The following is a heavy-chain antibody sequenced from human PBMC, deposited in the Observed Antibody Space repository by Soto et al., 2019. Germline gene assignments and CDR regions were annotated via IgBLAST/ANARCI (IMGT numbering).Heavy chain of an antibody. CDR1: GFTFTHSA. CDR2: ISGSGGST. Sequence: PGGSLRLSCAASGFTFTHSAMSWVRQAPGRGLEWVSTISGSGGSTYYADSVKGRFTISRDISKNTVFLQMDSLRGEDTAVYYCARKLPSITVANWGQGTLVTV. CDR3: ARKLPSITVAN. D-gene: IGHD6-19*01. J-gene: IGHJ4*02. V-gene: IGHV3-23*01.